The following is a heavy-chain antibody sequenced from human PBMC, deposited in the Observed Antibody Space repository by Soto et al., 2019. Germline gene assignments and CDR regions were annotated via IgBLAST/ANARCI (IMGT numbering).Heavy chain of an antibody. Sequence: GGSLRLSCAASGFTFSSYGMHWVRQAPGKGLEWVAVISYDGSNKYYADSVKGRFTISRDNSKNTLYLQMNSLRAEDTAVYYCAREMATINGEAFDIWGQGTMVTVSS. CDR3: AREMATINGEAFDI. CDR1: GFTFSSYG. V-gene: IGHV3-30*03. J-gene: IGHJ3*02. CDR2: ISYDGSNK. D-gene: IGHD5-12*01.